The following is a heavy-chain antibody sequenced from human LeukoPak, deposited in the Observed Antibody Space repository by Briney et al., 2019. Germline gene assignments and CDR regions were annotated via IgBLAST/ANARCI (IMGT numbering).Heavy chain of an antibody. CDR2: ISSRSSYI. J-gene: IGHJ2*01. V-gene: IGHV3-21*01. CDR3: TREFNWYFDL. Sequence: GGSLRLSCAASGFTFSSYEMNWVRQAPGKGLEWVSSISSRSSYIYYADSVKGRFTISRDNAENSLYLQMNSLRAEDTAMYYCTREFNWYFDLWGRGTLVTVSS. CDR1: GFTFSSYE.